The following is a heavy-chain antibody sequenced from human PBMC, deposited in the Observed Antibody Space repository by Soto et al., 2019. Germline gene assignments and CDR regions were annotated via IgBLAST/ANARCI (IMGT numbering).Heavy chain of an antibody. Sequence: PGGSLRLSCAASGFSFSSYAMNWARQAPGKGLEWVSYISSGSSSGTTIYYADSVKGRFTISRDNAKNSLYLQMNSLRDEGTAVYYCATSGSSGWDFDYWGPGTLVTVSS. J-gene: IGHJ4*02. D-gene: IGHD6-19*01. CDR2: ISSGSSSGTTI. CDR1: GFSFSSYA. CDR3: ATSGSSGWDFDY. V-gene: IGHV3-48*02.